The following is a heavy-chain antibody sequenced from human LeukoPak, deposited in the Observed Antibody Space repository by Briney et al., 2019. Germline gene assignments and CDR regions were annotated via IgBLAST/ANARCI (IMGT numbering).Heavy chain of an antibody. CDR1: GYSFTSYW. CDR3: ARKGYCSGGSCYWFDP. D-gene: IGHD2-15*01. V-gene: IGHV5-51*01. J-gene: IGHJ5*02. Sequence: GESLKISCQGSGYSFTSYWIGWVRQMPGKGLEWMGIIYPGDSDTRYSPSFQGQVTISADKSISTAYLQWSSLKASDTAMYYCARKGYCSGGSCYWFDPWGQGTLVTVSS. CDR2: IYPGDSDT.